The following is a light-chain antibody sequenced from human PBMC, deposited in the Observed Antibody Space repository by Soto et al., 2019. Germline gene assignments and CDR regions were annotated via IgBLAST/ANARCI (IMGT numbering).Light chain of an antibody. CDR2: GAS. CDR1: QSVNIY. Sequence: EIVMTPSPATLSVSPVERATLSCRASQSVNIYLAWYQQKPGQAPRLLIFGASSRATGIPARFSGSGSGTEFNLTISSLQSEDFAVYFCQQYDDWLRLTFGGGTKVDIK. CDR3: QQYDDWLRLT. V-gene: IGKV3D-15*01. J-gene: IGKJ4*01.